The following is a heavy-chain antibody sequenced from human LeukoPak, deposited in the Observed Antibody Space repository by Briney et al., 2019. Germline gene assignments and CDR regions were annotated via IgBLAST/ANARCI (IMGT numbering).Heavy chain of an antibody. CDR3: TTDWNDLGSYAIFDS. D-gene: IGHD3-16*01. CDR2: IKSKTDGETT. J-gene: IGHJ4*02. Sequence: GGSLSLSGAASGFTFTNAWMSWVHQAQGKGWKWVVRIKSKTDGETTDYAAPVKGRFTVSRDDSKKTLHLQMNSLKTEDTAMYYCTTDWNDLGSYAIFDSWGQGTLVTVSS. V-gene: IGHV3-15*01. CDR1: GFTFTNAW.